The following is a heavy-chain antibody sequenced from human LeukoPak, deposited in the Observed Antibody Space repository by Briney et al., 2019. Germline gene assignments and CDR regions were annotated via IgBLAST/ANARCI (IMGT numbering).Heavy chain of an antibody. V-gene: IGHV3-74*01. CDR1: GFTFSSYW. CDR2: INSDGSST. J-gene: IGHJ6*02. Sequence: GGSLRLSCAASGFTFSSYWVHWVRQAPGKGLVWVSRINSDGSSTSYADSVKGRFTISRDNAKNTLYLQMNSLRAEDTAVYYCARDSGHYYGMDVWGQGTTVTVSS. CDR3: ARDSGHYYGMDV.